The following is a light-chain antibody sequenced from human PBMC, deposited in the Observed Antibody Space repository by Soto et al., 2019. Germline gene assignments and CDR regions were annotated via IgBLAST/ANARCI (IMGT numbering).Light chain of an antibody. CDR2: EGS. Sequence: QSALTQPASVSGSPGQSITISCTGTSTDVGGYKYVSWYQQLPGKAPKLLIYEGSNRPSGVSDRFSGSKSGNTASLTISGLQAEDEADYYCSSYTIRTTWVFGGGTKLNVL. J-gene: IGLJ3*02. CDR1: STDVGGYKY. CDR3: SSYTIRTTWV. V-gene: IGLV2-14*01.